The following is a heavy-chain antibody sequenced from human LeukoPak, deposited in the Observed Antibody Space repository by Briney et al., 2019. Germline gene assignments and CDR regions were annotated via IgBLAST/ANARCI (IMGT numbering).Heavy chain of an antibody. D-gene: IGHD2-15*01. V-gene: IGHV5-51*01. Sequence: GESLKISCKGSGYSFTSYWIGWVRQMPGKGLEWMGIIYPGDSDTRYSPSFQGQVTISADKSISTAYLQWSSLKASDTAMYYCARDIRCGGGSCHPDAFDIWGQGTMVTVSS. CDR3: ARDIRCGGGSCHPDAFDI. J-gene: IGHJ3*02. CDR1: GYSFTSYW. CDR2: IYPGDSDT.